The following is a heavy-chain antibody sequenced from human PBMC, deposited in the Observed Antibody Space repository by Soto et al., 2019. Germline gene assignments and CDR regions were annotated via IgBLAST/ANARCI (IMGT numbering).Heavy chain of an antibody. D-gene: IGHD7-27*01. CDR2: IFYSGST. CDR1: GGSISSYY. V-gene: IGHV4-59*01. J-gene: IGHJ4*02. CDR3: ARRWGTSFDF. Sequence: QVQLPQSGPGLVTPSATLSLPCTVSGGSISSYYWSWIRQPPGKGLEWIGYIFYSGSTNYNPSLKSRVTISVDTSKNQFSLKLSSVTAADTAVYYCARRWGTSFDFWGQGTLVTVSS.